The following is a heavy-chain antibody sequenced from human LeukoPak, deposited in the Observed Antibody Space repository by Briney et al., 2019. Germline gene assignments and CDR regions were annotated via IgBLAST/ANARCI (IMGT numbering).Heavy chain of an antibody. CDR1: GGTFSSFA. CDR3: ARGLILTDYDFWSGDSGYYMDV. Sequence: SVKVSCKASGGTFSSFAISWVRQAPGQGLEWMGGIIPLFGPANYAQKFQGRVTITTDESTNTAYMELSSLRSEDTAVYYCARGLILTDYDFWSGDSGYYMDVWGKGTTVTVSS. J-gene: IGHJ6*03. CDR2: IIPLFGPA. V-gene: IGHV1-69*05. D-gene: IGHD3-3*01.